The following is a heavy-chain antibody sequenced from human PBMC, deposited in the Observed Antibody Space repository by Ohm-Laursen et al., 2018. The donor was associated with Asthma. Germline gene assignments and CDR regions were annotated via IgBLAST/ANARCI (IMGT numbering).Heavy chain of an antibody. J-gene: IGHJ3*02. Sequence: SLRLSCAASGFTFSSYGMHWVRQAPGKGLEWVAVISYDGSNKYYADSVKGRFTISRDNSKNTLFLQMNSLRPDDTAVYYCARRDFSGGDTNAAFDIWGQGTMVAVSS. V-gene: IGHV3-30*03. CDR2: ISYDGSNK. CDR3: ARRDFSGGDTNAAFDI. D-gene: IGHD2-21*02. CDR1: GFTFSSYG.